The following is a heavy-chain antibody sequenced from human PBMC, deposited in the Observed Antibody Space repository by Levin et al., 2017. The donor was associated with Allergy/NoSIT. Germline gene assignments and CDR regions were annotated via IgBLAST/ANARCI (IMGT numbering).Heavy chain of an antibody. CDR2: IYSGGST. J-gene: IGHJ4*02. V-gene: IGHV3-53*01. Sequence: GGSLRLSCAASGFTVSSNYMSWVRQAPEKGLEWVSLIYSGGSTFYADSVKGRFTISRDNSKNTLYLQMNSLRAEVTAVYYCARGCSSTGCYQDWGQGTLVTVSS. CDR1: GFTVSSNY. CDR3: ARGCSSTGCYQD. D-gene: IGHD2-2*01.